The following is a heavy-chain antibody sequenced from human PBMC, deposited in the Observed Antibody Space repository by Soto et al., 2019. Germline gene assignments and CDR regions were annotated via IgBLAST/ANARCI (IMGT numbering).Heavy chain of an antibody. D-gene: IGHD2-2*01. CDR3: ARGPRYGSTTTCFSGVTWFDP. CDR1: GYTFTSHG. J-gene: IGHJ5*02. V-gene: IGHV1-18*04. CDR2: ISSYNGNT. Sequence: GASVKVSCKASGYTFTSHGISWVRQAPGQGLEWMGWISSYNGNTNYAQKVQGRVTLTTDTSTSTTYMELRSLRSDDTAVYYCARGPRYGSTTTCFSGVTWFDPWGQGTLVTVSS.